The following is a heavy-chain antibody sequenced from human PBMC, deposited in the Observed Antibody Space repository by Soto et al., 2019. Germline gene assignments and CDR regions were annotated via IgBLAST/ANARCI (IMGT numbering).Heavy chain of an antibody. V-gene: IGHV4-34*01. J-gene: IGHJ4*02. CDR3: ARGRGD. D-gene: IGHD3-16*01. Sequence: QVQLQQWGAGLLKPSETLSLTCAVYGGSFSGYYWSWIRQPPGKGLEWIGEINHSGSTNYNPSLKRRVTISVEPSKNQFSLKLRSVDAADTAVDYCARGRGDWGQGTLVTVSS. CDR1: GGSFSGYY. CDR2: INHSGST.